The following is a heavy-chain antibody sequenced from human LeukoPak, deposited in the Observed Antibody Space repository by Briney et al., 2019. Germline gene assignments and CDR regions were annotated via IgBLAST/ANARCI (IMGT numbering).Heavy chain of an antibody. V-gene: IGHV3-53*01. Sequence: GGSLRLSCAASGFTVSGSYMNWVRQGPGKGLEWVSVIYSGGSTYYADSVKGRFTISRDNSKNTLYLQMNSLRAEDTAMYCCAKGAVGAANYDYWGQGTLVTVSS. CDR1: GFTVSGSY. CDR2: IYSGGST. J-gene: IGHJ4*02. CDR3: AKGAVGAANYDY. D-gene: IGHD1-26*01.